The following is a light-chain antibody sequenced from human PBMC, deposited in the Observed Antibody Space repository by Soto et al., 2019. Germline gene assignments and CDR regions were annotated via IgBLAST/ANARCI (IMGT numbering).Light chain of an antibody. CDR2: QDS. CDR1: KLGDKY. Sequence: YELTLPPSVSVSLGQTASITRSGDKLGDKYACWYQQKPGQSPVLVIYQDSKRHSGIPERFSGSNSGNTATLTISGTQAMDEADYYCQAWDSSNVVFGGGTQLTVL. J-gene: IGLJ2*01. CDR3: QAWDSSNVV. V-gene: IGLV3-1*01.